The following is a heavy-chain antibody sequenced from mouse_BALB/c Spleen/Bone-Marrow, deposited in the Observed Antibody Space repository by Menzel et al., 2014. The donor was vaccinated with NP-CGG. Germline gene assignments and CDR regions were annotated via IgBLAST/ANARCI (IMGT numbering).Heavy chain of an antibody. V-gene: IGHV14-1*02. Sequence: VQLKESGAEIVRPGALVKLSCKASGFNIKDYYMQWVKQRPEQGLEWIGWIDPENGNTIYDPKFQGKASITADTSSNTAYLQLSSLTSEDTAVCYCARGDGYAMDYWGQGTSVTVSS. CDR3: ARGDGYAMDY. CDR1: GFNIKDYY. CDR2: IDPENGNT. J-gene: IGHJ4*01.